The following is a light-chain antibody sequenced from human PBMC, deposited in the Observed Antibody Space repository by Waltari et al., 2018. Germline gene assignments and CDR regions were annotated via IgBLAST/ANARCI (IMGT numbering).Light chain of an antibody. V-gene: IGKV3-20*01. J-gene: IGKJ1*01. CDR3: QHYLRLPVT. CDR1: QSVSRA. CDR2: GAS. Sequence: EIVLTQSPGTLSLSLGERATLSCRASQSVSRALAWYQQKPGQAPRLLIYGASTRATGNPDRFSGSGSGTDFSLTISRLEPDDFAVYYCQHYLRLPVTFGQGTTVEI.